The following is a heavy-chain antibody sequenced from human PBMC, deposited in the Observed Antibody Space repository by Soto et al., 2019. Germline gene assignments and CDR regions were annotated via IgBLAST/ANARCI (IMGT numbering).Heavy chain of an antibody. D-gene: IGHD1-26*01. J-gene: IGHJ6*02. CDR1: GFSLSTSGMC. CDR2: IDWDDDK. Sequence: SGPTLVNPTQTLTLTCTFSGFSLSTSGMCVSWIRQPPGKALEWLALIDWDDDKYYSTSLKTRLTISKDTSKNQVVLTMTNMDPVDTATYYCARAPIVGAKYHYYYYYGMDVWGQGTTVTVSS. CDR3: ARAPIVGAKYHYYYYYGMDV. V-gene: IGHV2-70*01.